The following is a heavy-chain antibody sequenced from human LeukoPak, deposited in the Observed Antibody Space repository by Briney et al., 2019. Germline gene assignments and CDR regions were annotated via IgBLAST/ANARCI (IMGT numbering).Heavy chain of an antibody. CDR1: GYTFTSYD. D-gene: IGHD6-13*01. Sequence: ASVTVSCKASGYTFTSYDINWVRQAPGQGIEWMGWMNPNSGNTGYAQKFQGRVTMTRNTSITTAYMELSSLRSEDTAVYYCARELAAAANWFDPWGQGTLVTVSS. J-gene: IGHJ5*02. V-gene: IGHV1-8*01. CDR3: ARELAAAANWFDP. CDR2: MNPNSGNT.